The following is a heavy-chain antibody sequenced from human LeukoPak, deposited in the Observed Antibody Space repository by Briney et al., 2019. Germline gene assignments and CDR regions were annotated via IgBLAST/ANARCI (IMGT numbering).Heavy chain of an antibody. Sequence: GASLRLSCAASGFTFSSYAMSWVRQAPGRGLEWVSAISGSGGSTYYADSVKGRFTISRDNSKNTLYLQMNSLRAEDTAVYFCAKHPGSGWYMLDYWGQRTLVTVSS. CDR3: AKHPGSGWYMLDY. CDR1: GFTFSSYA. J-gene: IGHJ4*02. V-gene: IGHV3-23*01. D-gene: IGHD6-19*01. CDR2: ISGSGGST.